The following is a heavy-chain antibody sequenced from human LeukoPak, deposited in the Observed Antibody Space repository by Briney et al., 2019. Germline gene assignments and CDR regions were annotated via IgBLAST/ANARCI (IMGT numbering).Heavy chain of an antibody. CDR1: GYTFTGYY. CDR3: ARGPGITVAGGDDY. Sequence: ASVKVSCKASGYTFTGYYMHWVRQAPGQGLEWMGRINPNSGDTNYAQKFQGRVTMTRDTSISTAYMELSGLRSDDTALYYCARGPGITVAGGDDYWGQGALVTVSS. V-gene: IGHV1-2*06. D-gene: IGHD6-19*01. J-gene: IGHJ4*02. CDR2: INPNSGDT.